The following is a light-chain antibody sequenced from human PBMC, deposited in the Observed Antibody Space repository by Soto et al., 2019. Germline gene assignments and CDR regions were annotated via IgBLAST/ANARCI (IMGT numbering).Light chain of an antibody. Sequence: IQLTQSPSSLSSAVGDRVPITCRSSPGISSDLAWYKQKPGKAPKLLIYAASTLQSGVPSRFSGSVSGTDFTLTISSLQPEDFATYDCQQLNSYPSLTFGQGTRLEIK. CDR1: PGISSD. V-gene: IGKV1-9*01. CDR3: QQLNSYPSLT. CDR2: AAS. J-gene: IGKJ5*01.